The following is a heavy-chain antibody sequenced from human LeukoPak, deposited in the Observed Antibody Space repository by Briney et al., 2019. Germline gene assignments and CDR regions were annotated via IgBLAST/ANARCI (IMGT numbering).Heavy chain of an antibody. D-gene: IGHD4-11*01. V-gene: IGHV3-7*01. Sequence: PGGSLRLSCAASGFSFSTYWMRWARQTPGKGLEWVANIKGDGSEINYVDSVKGRFTISRDNAKNPLSLQMNSLTADDTGVYYCAREGLPYSGDHWGQGTLVTVSS. CDR3: AREGLPYSGDH. CDR1: GFSFSTYW. J-gene: IGHJ4*02. CDR2: IKGDGSEI.